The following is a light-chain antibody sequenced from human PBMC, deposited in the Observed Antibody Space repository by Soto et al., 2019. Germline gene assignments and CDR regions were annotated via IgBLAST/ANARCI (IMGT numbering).Light chain of an antibody. CDR1: QSVSSSY. V-gene: IGKV3-20*01. CDR3: QQYGSSPTIT. Sequence: EIVFTQSPGTLSLSPGERATLSCRASQSVSSSYLAWYQQKPGQAPRLLIYGASIRANGIPDRFSGSGSGTDLTLTISRLEPEDFAVYYCQQYGSSPTITFGQGTRLEIK. CDR2: GAS. J-gene: IGKJ5*01.